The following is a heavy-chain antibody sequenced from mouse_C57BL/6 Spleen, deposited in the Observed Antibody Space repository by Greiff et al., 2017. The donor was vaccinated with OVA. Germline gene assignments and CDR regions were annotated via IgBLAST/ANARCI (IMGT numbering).Heavy chain of an antibody. CDR3: ARRGYYGSSSYWYFDV. CDR1: GFTFSSYG. D-gene: IGHD1-1*01. Sequence: ELQGVESGGDLVKPGGSLKLSCAASGFTFSSYGMSWVRQTPDKRLEWVATISSGGSYTYYPDSVKGRFPISRDNAKNTLYLQMSSLNTEDTAMYYCARRGYYGSSSYWYFDVWGTGTTVTVSS. V-gene: IGHV5-6*01. J-gene: IGHJ1*03. CDR2: ISSGGSYT.